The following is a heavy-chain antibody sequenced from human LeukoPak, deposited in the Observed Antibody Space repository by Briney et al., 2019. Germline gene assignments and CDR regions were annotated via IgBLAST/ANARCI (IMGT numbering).Heavy chain of an antibody. CDR3: ARVAGSIDY. D-gene: IGHD1-26*01. V-gene: IGHV1-8*01. CDR2: MSTSSGNT. Sequence: EASVKVSCTASGYTFTNYDINWVRQATGQGLEWMGWMSTSSGNTGYAQKFQGRLTMTRDTSITTVYMELSSLRSDDTAVYYCARVAGSIDYWGQGTLVTVSS. CDR1: GYTFTNYD. J-gene: IGHJ4*02.